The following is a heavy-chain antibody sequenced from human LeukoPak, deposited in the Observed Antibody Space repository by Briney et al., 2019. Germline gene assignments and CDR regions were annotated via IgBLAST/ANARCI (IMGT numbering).Heavy chain of an antibody. CDR3: AREGGGNEFFDF. Sequence: ASVKVSCKASGYSFNTYAISWVRQAPGQGLEWVGWINTQTGNTDYAQKDLDRVTMTADTSTSTAYMELRSLTSDDTAVYYCAREGGGNEFFDFWGQGTLVAVSS. CDR2: INTQTGNT. V-gene: IGHV1-18*01. J-gene: IGHJ4*02. CDR1: GYSFNTYA. D-gene: IGHD4-23*01.